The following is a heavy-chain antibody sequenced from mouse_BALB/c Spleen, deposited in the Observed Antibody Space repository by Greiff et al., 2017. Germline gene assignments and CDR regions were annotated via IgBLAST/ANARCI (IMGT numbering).Heavy chain of an antibody. CDR1: GYSFTGYF. V-gene: IGHV1-37*01. CDR2: INPYNGDT. Sequence: EVQLKESGPELVKPGASVKISCKASGYSFTGYFMNWVKQSHGKSLEWIGRINPYNGDTFYNQKFKGKATLTVDKSSSTAHMELLSLTSEDSAVYYCGREKTMIWGFAYWGQGTLVTGSA. J-gene: IGHJ3*01. D-gene: IGHD2-4*01. CDR3: GREKTMIWGFAY.